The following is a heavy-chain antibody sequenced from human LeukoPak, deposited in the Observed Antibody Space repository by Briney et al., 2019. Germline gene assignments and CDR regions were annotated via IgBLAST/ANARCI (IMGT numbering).Heavy chain of an antibody. D-gene: IGHD3-22*01. J-gene: IGHJ4*02. Sequence: SETLSLTCTISGGSISSGGYYWSWIRQHPGKGLEWIGYIYYSGSTYYNPSLKSRVTISVDTSKNQFSLKLSSVTAADTAVYYCARVLRYYYDSSGPYYFDYWGQGTLVTVSS. V-gene: IGHV4-31*03. CDR2: IYYSGST. CDR1: GGSISSGGYY. CDR3: ARVLRYYYDSSGPYYFDY.